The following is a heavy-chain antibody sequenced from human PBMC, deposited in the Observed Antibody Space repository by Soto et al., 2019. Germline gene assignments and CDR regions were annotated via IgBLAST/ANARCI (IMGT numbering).Heavy chain of an antibody. Sequence: QPGGSLRLSCAASGFTFSSYAMSWVRQAPGKGLEWVSAISGSGGSTYYADSVKGRFTISRDNSKNTLYLQMNSLRAEDTAVYYCAKGGYYDSSGQTLYYYHGMDVWGQGTTVTVSS. J-gene: IGHJ6*02. V-gene: IGHV3-23*01. CDR2: ISGSGGST. CDR3: AKGGYYDSSGQTLYYYHGMDV. CDR1: GFTFSSYA. D-gene: IGHD3-22*01.